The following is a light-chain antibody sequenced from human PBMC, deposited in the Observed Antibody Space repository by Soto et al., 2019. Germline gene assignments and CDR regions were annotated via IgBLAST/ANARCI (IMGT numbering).Light chain of an antibody. CDR1: SSNIDNNY. Sequence: QSVLTQPPSVSAAPGQKVTISCSGSSSNIDNNYVSWYQKLPGTAPKLLIYDNNKRPSGIPDRFSGSKSGTSATLGITGLQTGDEADYHCGTWDSSLSAVVFGRGTKVTVL. V-gene: IGLV1-51*01. CDR2: DNN. CDR3: GTWDSSLSAVV. J-gene: IGLJ2*01.